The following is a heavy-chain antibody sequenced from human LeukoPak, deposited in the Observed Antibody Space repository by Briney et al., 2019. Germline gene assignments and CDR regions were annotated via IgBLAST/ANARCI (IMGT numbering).Heavy chain of an antibody. CDR1: GYTFTSYY. CDR3: ARVNPGKSYDFWSGYYTGFSYYYYGMDV. J-gene: IGHJ6*02. V-gene: IGHV1-46*01. D-gene: IGHD3-3*01. CDR2: INPSGGST. Sequence: GASVKVSCRASGYTFTSYYMHWVRQAPGQGLEWMGIINPSGGSTSYAQKFQGRVTMTRDTSTSTVYMELSSLRSEDTAVYYCARVNPGKSYDFWSGYYTGFSYYYYGMDVWGQGTTVTVS.